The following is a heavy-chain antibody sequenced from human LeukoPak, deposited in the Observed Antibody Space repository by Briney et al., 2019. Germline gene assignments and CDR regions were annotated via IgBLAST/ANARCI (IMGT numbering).Heavy chain of an antibody. V-gene: IGHV3-23*01. CDR1: GFTVSSNY. CDR3: AKNTGVYNSESYFPGY. D-gene: IGHD3-10*01. J-gene: IGHJ4*02. CDR2: IGTSGGST. Sequence: GGSLRLSCAASGFTVSSNYMTWVRQAPGKGLEWVSGIGTSGGSTYYGDSVKGRFTISRDNSKNTLYLQMNSLRAEDTAVYYCAKNTGVYNSESYFPGYWGQGTLVTVSS.